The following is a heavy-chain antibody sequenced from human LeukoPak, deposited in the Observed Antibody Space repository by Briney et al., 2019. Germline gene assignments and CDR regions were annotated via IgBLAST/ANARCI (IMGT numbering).Heavy chain of an antibody. CDR2: FDPEDGET. Sequence: ASVKVSCKVSGYTLTELSMHWVRQAPGKGLEWMGGFDPEDGETIYAQKFQGRVTMTEDTSTDTAYMELSSLRSEDTAVYYCARAIPKTPALRLDDAFDIWGQGTMVTVSS. J-gene: IGHJ3*02. CDR3: ARAIPKTPALRLDDAFDI. CDR1: GYTLTELS. V-gene: IGHV1-24*01. D-gene: IGHD2-2*02.